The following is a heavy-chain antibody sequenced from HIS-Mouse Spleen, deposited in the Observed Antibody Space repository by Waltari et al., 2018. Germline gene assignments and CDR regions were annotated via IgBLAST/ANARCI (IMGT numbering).Heavy chain of an antibody. V-gene: IGHV4-39*07. Sequence: QLQLQESGPGLVKPSETLSLTCTVSGGSISSSSYYWGWIRQPPGKGLEWIGSIYYSGRTYYNPSLKSRVTISVDTSKNQFSLKLSSVTAADTAVYYCASSNSKHWYFDLWGRGTLVTVSS. D-gene: IGHD4-4*01. CDR1: GGSISSSSYY. CDR2: IYYSGRT. J-gene: IGHJ2*01. CDR3: ASSNSKHWYFDL.